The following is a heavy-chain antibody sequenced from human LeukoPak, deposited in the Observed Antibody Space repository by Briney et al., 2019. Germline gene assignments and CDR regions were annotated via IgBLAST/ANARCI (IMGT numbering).Heavy chain of an antibody. CDR1: GFTFGDYA. D-gene: IGHD3-10*01. CDR2: IRSKAYGGTT. V-gene: IGHV3-49*04. Sequence: GGSLRLSCTASGFTFGDYAMSWVRQAPGKGLEWVGFIRSKAYGGTTEYAASVKGRFTISRDDSKSIAYLQMNSLKTEDTAVYYCTTDRATMARGVIILYYYGMDVWGKGTTVTVSS. CDR3: TTDRATMARGVIILYYYGMDV. J-gene: IGHJ6*04.